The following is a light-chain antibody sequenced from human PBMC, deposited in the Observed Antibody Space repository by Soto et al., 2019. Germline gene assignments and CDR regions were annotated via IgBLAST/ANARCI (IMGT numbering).Light chain of an antibody. Sequence: DIQMTQFPSTLSASVGDRVTITCRASQSISTWLAWYQHKPGKAPKLLIYQASSLEGGVPSRFSGSGSGTEFTLTISSLQPDDFATYYCQQCDISSRTFGQGTKVETK. CDR1: QSISTW. V-gene: IGKV1-5*03. CDR3: QQCDISSRT. J-gene: IGKJ2*02. CDR2: QAS.